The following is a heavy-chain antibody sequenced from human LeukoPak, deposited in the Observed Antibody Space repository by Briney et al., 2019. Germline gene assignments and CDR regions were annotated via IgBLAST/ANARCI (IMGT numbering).Heavy chain of an antibody. CDR1: GFTFSSYA. Sequence: GGSLRLSCAASGFTFSSYAMTWVRQAPGKGPEWVSGISGSGGVTYYADSVKGRFTISRDNSKNTLYVQMNSLRVEDTAVYYCAKTSDISVRYYFDYWGQGTLVAVSS. CDR2: ISGSGGVT. D-gene: IGHD3-22*01. J-gene: IGHJ4*02. CDR3: AKTSDISVRYYFDY. V-gene: IGHV3-23*01.